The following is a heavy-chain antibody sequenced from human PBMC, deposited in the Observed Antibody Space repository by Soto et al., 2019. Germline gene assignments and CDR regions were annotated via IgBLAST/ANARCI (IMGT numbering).Heavy chain of an antibody. Sequence: SETLCLRWSVSGGSISSHHGSWIRQPAGKGLEWIGRMYSTGNTNYNPSLKSRVTVSIDTSKNQFFLRLNSVTAADSAVYYCAREFGGNWNDAAYWGQGTLVTGSS. V-gene: IGHV4-4*07. CDR1: GGSISSHH. J-gene: IGHJ4*02. CDR2: MYSTGNT. D-gene: IGHD1-1*01. CDR3: AREFGGNWNDAAY.